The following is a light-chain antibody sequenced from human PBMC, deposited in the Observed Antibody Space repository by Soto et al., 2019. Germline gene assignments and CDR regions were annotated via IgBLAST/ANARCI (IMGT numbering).Light chain of an antibody. CDR3: ASYSGSNIFYV. J-gene: IGLJ1*01. Sequence: QSVLTQPPSASGPPGQSVTISCTGTSSDVGGYDYVSWYQEHPGKAPKVMIYEVNRRPSGVPDRFSGSKSGNTASLTVSGLQAEDEADYYCASYSGSNIFYVFGTGTKVTVL. V-gene: IGLV2-8*01. CDR2: EVN. CDR1: SSDVGGYDY.